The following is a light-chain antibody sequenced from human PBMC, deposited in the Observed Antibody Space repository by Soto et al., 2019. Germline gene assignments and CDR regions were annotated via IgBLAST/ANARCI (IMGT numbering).Light chain of an antibody. J-gene: IGLJ2*01. CDR2: EVS. V-gene: IGLV2-8*01. CDR1: SSDVGSYNY. CDR3: ASRADSHTII. Sequence: QSALTQPPSASGSPGQSVTISCTGTSSDVGSYNYVSWYQQHPDKAPQLMIYEVSKRPSGVPDRFSGSKSGNTASLTVSGLQADDEADYYCASRADSHTIIFGGGTKLTAL.